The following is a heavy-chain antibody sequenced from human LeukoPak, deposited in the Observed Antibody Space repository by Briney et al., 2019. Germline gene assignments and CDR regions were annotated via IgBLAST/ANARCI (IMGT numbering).Heavy chain of an antibody. J-gene: IGHJ4*02. Sequence: ASVKVSCTASGNTFIGYWIHWVRQAPGQGLEWMGAINPRGDATIGAQKFQGRVTTTRDTSTSTVYIELSSLRSEDTAVYYCAREGQQLKHFDYWGQGTLVTVSS. CDR3: AREGQQLKHFDY. D-gene: IGHD1-1*01. CDR2: INPRGDAT. CDR1: GNTFIGYW. V-gene: IGHV1-46*01.